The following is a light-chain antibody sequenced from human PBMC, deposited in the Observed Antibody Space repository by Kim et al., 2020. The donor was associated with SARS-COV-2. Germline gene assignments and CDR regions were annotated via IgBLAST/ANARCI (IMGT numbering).Light chain of an antibody. CDR2: EYY. CDR1: KLGDKN. CDR3: QAWDSNTGV. J-gene: IGLJ3*02. V-gene: IGLV3-1*01. Sequence: VSPGQTASITCSGDKLGDKNVCWYQQKPGQSPVLVIYEYYKRPSGIPERFSGSNSGNTATLTISGTQAMDEADYYCQAWDSNTGVVGGGTQLTVL.